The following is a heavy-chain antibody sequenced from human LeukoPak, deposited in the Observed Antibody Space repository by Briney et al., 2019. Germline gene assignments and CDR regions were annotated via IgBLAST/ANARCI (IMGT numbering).Heavy chain of an antibody. CDR2: IYYSGST. D-gene: IGHD3-3*01. V-gene: IGHV4-61*01. CDR1: GVSVSSGSYY. J-gene: IGHJ4*02. Sequence: PSETLSLTCTVSGVSVSSGSYYWSWIRQPPGKGLEWIGYIYYSGSTNYNPSLKSRATISVDTSKNQFSLKLSSVTAADTAVYYCASAYDFWSGYENWGQGTLVTVSS. CDR3: ASAYDFWSGYEN.